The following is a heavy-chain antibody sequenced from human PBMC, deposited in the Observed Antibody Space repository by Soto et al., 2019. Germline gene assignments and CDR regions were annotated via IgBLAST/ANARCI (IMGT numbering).Heavy chain of an antibody. CDR2: INAGNGNT. CDR1: GYTFTSYA. V-gene: IGHV1-3*01. Sequence: QVQLVQSGAEVKKPGASVKVSCKASGYTFTSYAMHWVRQAPGQRLEWMGWINAGNGNTKYSQKFQGRVTITRDTSASTGYMELSSLRSEDTAVDYCARGGTLYWYFDLWGRGTLVTVSS. CDR3: ARGGTLYWYFDL. D-gene: IGHD1-26*01. J-gene: IGHJ2*01.